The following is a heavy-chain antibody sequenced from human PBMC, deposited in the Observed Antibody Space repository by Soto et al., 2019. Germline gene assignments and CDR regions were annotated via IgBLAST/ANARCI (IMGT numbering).Heavy chain of an antibody. D-gene: IGHD1-20*01. CDR1: GGSFSGYY. CDR3: ARYRWSYPYNWNDVDAKYYFDY. Sequence: PSETLSLTCAVYGGSFSGYYWSWTRQPPGKGLEWIGEINHSGSTNYNPSLKSRVTISVDTSKNQFSLKLSSVTAADTAVYYCARYRWSYPYNWNDVDAKYYFDYWGQGTLVTVSS. CDR2: INHSGST. V-gene: IGHV4-34*01. J-gene: IGHJ4*02.